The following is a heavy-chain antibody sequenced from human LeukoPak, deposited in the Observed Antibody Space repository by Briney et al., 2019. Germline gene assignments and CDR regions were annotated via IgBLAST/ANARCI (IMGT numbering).Heavy chain of an antibody. J-gene: IGHJ4*01. V-gene: IGHV1-18*01. CDR3: RRTGNSRFEDDVDD. Sequence: ASVKVSCKASGYIFTNYGINWVRQAPGKGLEWMGWISAYNGNTKYTQKLQDRVTMTTDTSTSTAYMELQTSRCDDPVVYFRRRTGNSRFEDDVDDSGHGNLVTVSS. CDR1: GYIFTNYG. D-gene: IGHD2/OR15-2a*01. CDR2: ISAYNGNT.